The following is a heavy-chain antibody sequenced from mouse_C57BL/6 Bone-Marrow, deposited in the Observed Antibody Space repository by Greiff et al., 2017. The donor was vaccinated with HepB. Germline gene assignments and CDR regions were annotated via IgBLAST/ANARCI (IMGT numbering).Heavy chain of an antibody. J-gene: IGHJ4*01. Sequence: VHVKQSGPELVKPGASVKISCKASGYSFTDYNMNWVKQSNGKSLEWIGVINPNYGTTSYNQKFKGKATLTVDQSSSTAYMQLNSLTSEDSAVYDCACQLGWGAMDYWGQGTSVTVSS. D-gene: IGHD4-1*02. CDR2: INPNYGTT. CDR3: ACQLGWGAMDY. CDR1: GYSFTDYN. V-gene: IGHV1-39*01.